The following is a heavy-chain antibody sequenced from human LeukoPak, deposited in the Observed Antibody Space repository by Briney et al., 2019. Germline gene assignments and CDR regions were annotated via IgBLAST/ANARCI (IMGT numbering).Heavy chain of an antibody. CDR1: GFTFSSYS. D-gene: IGHD1-26*01. J-gene: IGHJ4*02. CDR2: ISSSSSYI. V-gene: IGHV3-21*01. CDR3: AKNEERLMDY. Sequence: GGSLRLSCAASGFTFSSYSMNWVRQAPGKGLEWVSSISSSSSYIYYADSVKGRFTISRDNSKNTLYLQMNSLRAEDTAVYYCAKNEERLMDYWGQGTLVTVSS.